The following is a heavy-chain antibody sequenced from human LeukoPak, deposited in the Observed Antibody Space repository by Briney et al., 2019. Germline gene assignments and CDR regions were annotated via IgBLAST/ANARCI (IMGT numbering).Heavy chain of an antibody. CDR1: GFTFNNYA. V-gene: IGHV3-23*01. Sequence: GGSLRHSCAASGFTFNNYAMGWVRQAPGKGLQWGSSICGSGCDGTTYYADSVKGRFTISRDNSENTLYLQMNSLRAEDTAVYYCARAIGLGGYIYGLLDSWGQGTLVTVSS. J-gene: IGHJ4*02. CDR3: ARAIGLGGYIYGLLDS. CDR2: ICGSGCDGTT. D-gene: IGHD5-18*01.